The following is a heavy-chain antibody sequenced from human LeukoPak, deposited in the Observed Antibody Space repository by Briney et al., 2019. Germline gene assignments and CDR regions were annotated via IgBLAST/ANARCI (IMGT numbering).Heavy chain of an antibody. CDR3: ARDQSGHIAGGTDAFEI. J-gene: IGHJ3*02. Sequence: GGSLRLSCAASGFTYSSYSMSWVRQAPGKGPEWVSYISGRSSIIYYADSVKGRFTISRDNAKNSLYLQMTGLRAEDTAMYYCARDQSGHIAGGTDAFEIWGQGTMVTVSS. CDR2: ISGRSSII. V-gene: IGHV3-48*04. D-gene: IGHD1-26*01. CDR1: GFTYSSYS.